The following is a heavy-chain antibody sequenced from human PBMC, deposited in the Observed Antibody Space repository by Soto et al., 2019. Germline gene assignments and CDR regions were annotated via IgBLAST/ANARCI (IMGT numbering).Heavy chain of an antibody. D-gene: IGHD2-15*01. J-gene: IGHJ4*02. CDR3: AKMARGYCGGGRCNVGVGYFDY. V-gene: IGHV3-23*01. Sequence: EVQVLDSGGGLVQPGGSLRLSCVASGFTFSNYAMSWVRQAPGKGLEWVSSISGGGSAYYADSVKGRFTISRDNSKNTVDLQMNSLRAEDTAVYYCAKMARGYCGGGRCNVGVGYFDYWGQGTLVTVSS. CDR2: ISGGGSA. CDR1: GFTFSNYA.